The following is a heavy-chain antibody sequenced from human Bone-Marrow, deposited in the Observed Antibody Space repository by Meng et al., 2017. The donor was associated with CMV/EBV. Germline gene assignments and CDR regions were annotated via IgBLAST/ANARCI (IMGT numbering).Heavy chain of an antibody. CDR2: INHSGST. D-gene: IGHD3-22*01. CDR3: ARGRHYYDSSGYYGWFDP. J-gene: IGHJ5*02. Sequence: GSLRLSCTVSGGSVSSGSYYWSWIRQPPGKGLEWIGEINHSGSTNYNPSLKSRVTISVDTSKNQFSLKLSSVTAADTAVYYCARGRHYYDSSGYYGWFDPWGQGTLVTVSS. V-gene: IGHV4-39*07. CDR1: GGSVSSGSYY.